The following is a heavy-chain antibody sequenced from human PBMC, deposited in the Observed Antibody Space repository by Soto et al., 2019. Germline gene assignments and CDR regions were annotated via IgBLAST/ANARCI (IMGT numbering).Heavy chain of an antibody. D-gene: IGHD6-19*01. CDR3: ARHRSTAVSGTIYYYGMDV. J-gene: IGHJ6*02. CDR1: GYTFSSYG. Sequence: ASVKVSCKASGYTFSSYGISWVRQAPGQGLEWMGWISGYSALTYYAQEFQGRVTMTTDTSTNTVYLQWSSLKASDTAMYYCARHRSTAVSGTIYYYGMDVWGQGTTVTVSS. V-gene: IGHV1-18*01. CDR2: ISGYSALT.